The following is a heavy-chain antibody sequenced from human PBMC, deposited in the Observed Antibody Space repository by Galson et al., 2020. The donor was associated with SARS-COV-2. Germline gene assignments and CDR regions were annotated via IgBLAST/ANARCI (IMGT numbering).Heavy chain of an antibody. CDR3: AKTAKKRVVLMVYAIAYFDL. J-gene: IGHJ2*01. Sequence: GGSLRLSCAASGFTFSSYAMSWVRQAPGKGLEWVSAISGSGGSTYYADSVKGRFTISRDNSKNTLYLQMNSLRAEDTAVYYCAKTAKKRVVLMVYAIAYFDLWGRGTLVTVSS. CDR1: GFTFSSYA. V-gene: IGHV3-23*01. CDR2: ISGSGGST. D-gene: IGHD2-8*01.